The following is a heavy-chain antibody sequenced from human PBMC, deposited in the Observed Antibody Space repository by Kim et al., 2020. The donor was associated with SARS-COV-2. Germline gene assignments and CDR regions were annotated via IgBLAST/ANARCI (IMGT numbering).Heavy chain of an antibody. Sequence: SETLSLTCTVSGCSISSSSYNWGWIRPRPGKGLEWIGSIYYSGSTYYNPSLKSRGTISVDTSKNQFSLKLSTMTAADTAVYYCARPQGSGSLRNHNWFDPWGQGTLVTVSS. CDR1: GCSISSSSYN. CDR2: IYYSGST. CDR3: ARPQGSGSLRNHNWFDP. D-gene: IGHD3-10*01. J-gene: IGHJ5*02. V-gene: IGHV4-39*01.